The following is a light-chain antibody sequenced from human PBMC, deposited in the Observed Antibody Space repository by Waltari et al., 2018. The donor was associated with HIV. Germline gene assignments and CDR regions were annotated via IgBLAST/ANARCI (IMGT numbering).Light chain of an antibody. CDR1: QSISNF. J-gene: IGKJ4*01. CDR2: AAS. Sequence: DIQMTQTPSSLSASVGARVTITCRASQSISNFLNWYQQNPGKAPKLVIYAASRLQGGVPSRFSGSGSGTDFTLTISSLQPEDFATYYCQQSYTTPPAFGGGTNVEIK. V-gene: IGKV1-39*01. CDR3: QQSYTTPPA.